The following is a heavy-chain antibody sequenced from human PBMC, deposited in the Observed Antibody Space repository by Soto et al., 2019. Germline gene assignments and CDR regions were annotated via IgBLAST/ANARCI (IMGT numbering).Heavy chain of an antibody. V-gene: IGHV1-69*01. CDR2: IIPIFGTA. Sequence: GLEWMGGIIPIFGTANYAQKFQGRVTMTADESTSTAYMELSSLRSEDTAVYFCATQGFPTTYYSGMDVWAQGTTVPVSS. D-gene: IGHD3-10*01. CDR3: ATQGFPTTYYSGMDV. J-gene: IGHJ6*02.